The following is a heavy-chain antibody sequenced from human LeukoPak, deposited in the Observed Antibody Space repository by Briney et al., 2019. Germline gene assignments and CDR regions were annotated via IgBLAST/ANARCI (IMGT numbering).Heavy chain of an antibody. D-gene: IGHD2-15*01. V-gene: IGHV4-61*09. Sequence: PSQTLSLTCTVSGASINSGSYYWSWLRQPAGKGLEFIGHFSSSGSTNYNPSLRSRTTISVDTSKNQFSLNVSSVTAADTAVYYCARDGCGGSCFHYYYYYMDVWGKGTTVTISS. CDR1: GASINSGSYY. CDR3: ARDGCGGSCFHYYYYYMDV. J-gene: IGHJ6*03. CDR2: FSSSGST.